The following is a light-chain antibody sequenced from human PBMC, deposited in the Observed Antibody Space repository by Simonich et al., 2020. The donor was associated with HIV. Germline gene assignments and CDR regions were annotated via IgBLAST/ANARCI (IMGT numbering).Light chain of an antibody. CDR1: QGISNA. CDR3: QQFNSYPYT. CDR2: DAS. V-gene: IGKV1-13*02. J-gene: IGKJ2*01. Sequence: ATQLTQSPSSLSASVGNRVTITCRASQGISNALVWYQQKPGKAPKLLIYDASSLESGVPSRFSGSGSGTDFTLTISSLQPEDFATYYCQQFNSYPYTFGQGTKLEIK.